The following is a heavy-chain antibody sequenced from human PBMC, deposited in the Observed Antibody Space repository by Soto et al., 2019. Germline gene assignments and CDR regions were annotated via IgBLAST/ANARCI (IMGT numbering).Heavy chain of an antibody. CDR1: GFTFSSYS. D-gene: IGHD6-13*01. CDR3: ARSSSWYGYGMDV. Sequence: GGSLRLSCAASGFTFSSYSMNWVRQAPGKGLEWVSYISSSSSTIYYADSVKDRFTSSRDNAKNSLYLQMNSLRDEDTAVYYCARSSSWYGYGMDVWGQGTTVTVSS. CDR2: ISSSSSTI. V-gene: IGHV3-48*02. J-gene: IGHJ6*02.